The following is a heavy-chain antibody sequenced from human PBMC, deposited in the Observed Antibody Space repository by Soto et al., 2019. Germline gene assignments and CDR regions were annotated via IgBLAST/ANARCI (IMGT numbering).Heavy chain of an antibody. Sequence: SETLSLTCTVSGGSISSYYWSWIRQPPGKGLEWIGYIYYSGSTNYNPSLKSRVTISVDTSKNQFSLKLSSVTAADTAVYYCARAYSSSFNFDYWGQGTLVTVSS. J-gene: IGHJ4*02. CDR1: GGSISSYY. V-gene: IGHV4-59*01. CDR3: ARAYSSSFNFDY. CDR2: IYYSGST. D-gene: IGHD6-13*01.